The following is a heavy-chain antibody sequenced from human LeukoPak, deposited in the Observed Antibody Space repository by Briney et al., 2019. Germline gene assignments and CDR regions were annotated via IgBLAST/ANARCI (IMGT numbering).Heavy chain of an antibody. CDR2: ISYDGSNK. J-gene: IGHJ4*02. Sequence: GGSLRLSCTASGFTFSSYGMRWVRQAPGKGLKWVAVISYDGSNKYYADSVKGRFTISRDNSKNTLYLQMNSLRAEDTAVYYCAKAGVDTAMALDYWGQGTLVTVSS. V-gene: IGHV3-30*18. CDR1: GFTFSSYG. D-gene: IGHD5-18*01. CDR3: AKAGVDTAMALDY.